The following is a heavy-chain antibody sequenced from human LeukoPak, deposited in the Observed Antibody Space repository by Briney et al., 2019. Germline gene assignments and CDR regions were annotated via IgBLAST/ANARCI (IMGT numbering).Heavy chain of an antibody. J-gene: IGHJ4*02. CDR3: AKRYCSSTSCYLSPKENFDY. V-gene: IGHV3-30-3*02. Sequence: GGSLRLSCAASGFTFSSYAMHWVRQAPGKGLEWVAVISYDGSNKYYADSVKGRFTISRDNSKNTLYLQMNSLRAEDTAVYYCAKRYCSSTSCYLSPKENFDYWGQGTLVTVSS. D-gene: IGHD2-2*01. CDR2: ISYDGSNK. CDR1: GFTFSSYA.